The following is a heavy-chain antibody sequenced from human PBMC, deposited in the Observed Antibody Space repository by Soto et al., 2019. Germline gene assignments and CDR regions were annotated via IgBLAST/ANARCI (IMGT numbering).Heavy chain of an antibody. CDR2: ISAYNGNT. D-gene: IGHD4-17*01. CDR3: ARCGDYVSYYCYYYYMDV. CDR1: GYTFTSYG. Sequence: ASVKVSCKASGYTFTSYGISWVRQAPGQGLEWMGWISAYNGNTNYAQKLQGRVTMTTDTSTSTAYMELRSLRSDDTAVYYCARCGDYVSYYCYYYYMDVWGKGTTVTVSS. V-gene: IGHV1-18*01. J-gene: IGHJ6*03.